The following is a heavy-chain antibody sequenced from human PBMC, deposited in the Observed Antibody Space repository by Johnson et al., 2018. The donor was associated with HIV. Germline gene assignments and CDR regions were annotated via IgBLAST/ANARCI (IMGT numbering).Heavy chain of an antibody. V-gene: IGHV3-30*04. Sequence: QMQLVESGGGVVQPGRSLRLSCAASAFSFSNYPMHWVRQAPGKGLEWVAVISYDGSNKYYADSVKGRFTISRDNSKNTLYLQMNSLRAEDTALYYCAKGGIATRFFDIWGQGTMVTVSS. CDR1: AFSFSNYP. D-gene: IGHD6-6*01. CDR2: ISYDGSNK. J-gene: IGHJ3*02. CDR3: AKGGIATRFFDI.